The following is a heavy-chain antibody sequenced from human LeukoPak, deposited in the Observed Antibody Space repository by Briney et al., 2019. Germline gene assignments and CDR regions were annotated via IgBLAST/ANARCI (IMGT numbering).Heavy chain of an antibody. CDR3: ARASTEEGAFDI. J-gene: IGHJ3*02. CDR1: GFTFSSYS. Sequence: PGGSLRLSCAASGFTFSSYSMNWVRQAPGKGLEWVSSISSSSSYIYYADSVKGRFTISRDNAKNSLYLQMNSLRAEDTAVYYCARASTEEGAFDIWGQGTMVTVSS. V-gene: IGHV3-21*01. CDR2: ISSSSSYI. D-gene: IGHD5/OR15-5a*01.